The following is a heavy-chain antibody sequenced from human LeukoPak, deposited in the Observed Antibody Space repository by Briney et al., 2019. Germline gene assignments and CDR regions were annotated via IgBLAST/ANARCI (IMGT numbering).Heavy chain of an antibody. CDR2: IIPILGIA. CDR1: GGTFSSYT. CDR3: ARARIAARPYPDWFDP. Sequence: ASVKVSCKASGGTFSSYTISWVRQAPGQGLEWMGRIIPILGIANYAQKFQGRVTITADKSTSTAYMELSSLRSEDTAVYYCARARIAARPYPDWFDPWGQGTLVTVSS. J-gene: IGHJ5*02. V-gene: IGHV1-69*02. D-gene: IGHD6-6*01.